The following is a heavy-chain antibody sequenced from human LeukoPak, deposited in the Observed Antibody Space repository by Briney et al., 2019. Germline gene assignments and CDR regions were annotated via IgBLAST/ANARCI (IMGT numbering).Heavy chain of an antibody. CDR2: ISSSSSYI. CDR1: GFTFSSYS. Sequence: GGSLRLSCAASGFTFSSYSVNWVRQAQGKGLEWVSSISSSSSYIYYADSVKGRFTISRDNAKNSLYLQMNSLRAEDTAVYYCARFFVDTAMVTVTHSLDYWGQGTLATVSS. V-gene: IGHV3-21*01. J-gene: IGHJ4*02. CDR3: ARFFVDTAMVTVTHSLDY. D-gene: IGHD5-18*01.